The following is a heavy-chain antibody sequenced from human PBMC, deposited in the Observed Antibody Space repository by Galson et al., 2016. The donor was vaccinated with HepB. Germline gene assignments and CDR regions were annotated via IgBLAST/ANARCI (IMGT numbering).Heavy chain of an antibody. CDR2: IYYSGRT. D-gene: IGHD6-19*01. Sequence: ETLSLTCTVSGASISGYYLSWIRQPPGKGLEWIGYIYYSGRTNYNPSLKSRVTISVEPSKNQFSLKLSSVTAADTAVYYCARDDSGGWYGFHYGMDVWGQGTTVTVSS. V-gene: IGHV4-59*01. CDR3: ARDDSGGWYGFHYGMDV. J-gene: IGHJ6*02. CDR1: GASISGYY.